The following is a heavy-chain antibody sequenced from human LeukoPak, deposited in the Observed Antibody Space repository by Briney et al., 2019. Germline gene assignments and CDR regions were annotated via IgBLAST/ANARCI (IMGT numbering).Heavy chain of an antibody. CDR1: GFTFTSSA. D-gene: IGHD6-6*01. Sequence: GASVKVSCKASGFTFTSSAVQWVRQARGQRLEWIGWIVVGSGNTNYARKFQERVTITRDMSTSTADMELSSLRSEDTAVYYCAASIEYSSSSGYYYMDVWGKGTTVTVSS. CDR2: IVVGSGNT. J-gene: IGHJ6*03. V-gene: IGHV1-58*01. CDR3: AASIEYSSSSGYYYMDV.